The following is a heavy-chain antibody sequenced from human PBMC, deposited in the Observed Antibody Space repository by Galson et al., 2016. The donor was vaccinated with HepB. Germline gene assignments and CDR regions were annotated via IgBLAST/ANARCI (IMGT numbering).Heavy chain of an antibody. Sequence: SVKVSCKASGYTFTSYDINWVRQATGQGLEWMGWMNPNSGNPGYAPQFPVSVPLPRHPSLSPAYMEVSSLRSAATAVYSCARWGAGPKWLNYDFWSGYNYDNWGQGTLVSVSS. CDR3: ARWGAGPKWLNYDFWSGYNYDN. V-gene: IGHV1-8*01. D-gene: IGHD3-3*01. J-gene: IGHJ4*02. CDR2: MNPNSGNP. CDR1: GYTFTSYD.